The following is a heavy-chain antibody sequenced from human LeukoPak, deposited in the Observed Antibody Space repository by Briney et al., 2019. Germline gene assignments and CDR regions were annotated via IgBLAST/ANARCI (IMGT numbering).Heavy chain of an antibody. CDR3: AKYSHDSSGSYDY. CDR1: GFTFSSYG. J-gene: IGHJ4*02. Sequence: GGSLRLSCAVSGFTFSSYGMSWVRQAPGKGLEWVSAISGSGYSAYYADSVKGRFTISRDNSKNTLYLQMNSLRAEDTAIYYCAKYSHDSSGSYDYWGQGTLVTVSS. D-gene: IGHD3-22*01. CDR2: ISGSGYSA. V-gene: IGHV3-23*01.